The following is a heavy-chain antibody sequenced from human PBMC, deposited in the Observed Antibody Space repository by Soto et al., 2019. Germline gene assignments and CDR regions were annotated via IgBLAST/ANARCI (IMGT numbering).Heavy chain of an antibody. J-gene: IGHJ4*02. CDR2: IIPVFGTP. Sequence: GASVKVSCKASGGIFSNYAINWVRQAPGQGLEWMGGIIPVFGTPNYAQKFQGRVTITADESTSTAYMEVSSLRSEDTATYFCARAEYSSIYYFDYWGLGTPVTVSS. CDR1: GGIFSNYA. D-gene: IGHD2-2*01. CDR3: ARAEYSSIYYFDY. V-gene: IGHV1-69*13.